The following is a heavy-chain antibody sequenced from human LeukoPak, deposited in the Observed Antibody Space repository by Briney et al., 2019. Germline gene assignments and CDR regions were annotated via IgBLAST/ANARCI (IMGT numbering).Heavy chain of an antibody. V-gene: IGHV3-21*01. Sequence: GGSLRLSCAASGFTFSSYSMNWVRQAPGKGLEWVSSISSSSSYTYYADSVKGRFTISRDNAKNSLYLQMNSLRAEDTAVYYCARGTRYSSGWYEFYYYYGMDVWGQGTTVTVSS. CDR1: GFTFSSYS. CDR3: ARGTRYSSGWYEFYYYYGMDV. CDR2: ISSSSSYT. J-gene: IGHJ6*02. D-gene: IGHD6-19*01.